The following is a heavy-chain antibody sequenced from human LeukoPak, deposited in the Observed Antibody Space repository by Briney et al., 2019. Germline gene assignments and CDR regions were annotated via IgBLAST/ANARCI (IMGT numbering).Heavy chain of an antibody. Sequence: PGGSLRLSCAASGFTFDDYAMHWVRLVPGKGLEWVSGIHWNSGRTGYADSVKGRLTISRDNAKDSLYLQMNSLRAEDTALYYCAKDATRIRIFGDAFDIWGQGTMVTVSS. J-gene: IGHJ3*02. CDR2: IHWNSGRT. CDR3: AKDATRIRIFGDAFDI. D-gene: IGHD3-3*01. CDR1: GFTFDDYA. V-gene: IGHV3-9*01.